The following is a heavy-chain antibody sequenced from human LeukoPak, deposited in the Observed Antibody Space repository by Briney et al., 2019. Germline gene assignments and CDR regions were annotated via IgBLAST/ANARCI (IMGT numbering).Heavy chain of an antibody. D-gene: IGHD3-10*01. CDR1: GFTFSSYS. Sequence: GGSLRLSCAASGFTFSSYSMNWVRQAPGKGLEWVSSISSSSSYIYYADSVKGRFTISRDNAKNSLYLQMNSLRAEDTAVYYCAKYFASGSYYKLPHWGQGTLVTVSS. CDR3: AKYFASGSYYKLPH. V-gene: IGHV3-21*04. J-gene: IGHJ1*01. CDR2: ISSSSSYI.